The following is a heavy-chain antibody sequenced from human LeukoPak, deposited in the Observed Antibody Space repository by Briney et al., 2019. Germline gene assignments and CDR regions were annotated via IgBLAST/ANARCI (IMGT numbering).Heavy chain of an antibody. Sequence: PSETLSLTCTVSGYSISSGYYWGWIRQPPGQGLEWIGSIYHSGSTYYNPSLKSRVTISVDTSKNQFSLKLSSVTAADTAVYYCAGGYSYGTFDYWGQGTLVTVSS. J-gene: IGHJ4*02. V-gene: IGHV4-38-2*02. D-gene: IGHD5-18*01. CDR3: AGGYSYGTFDY. CDR2: IYHSGST. CDR1: GYSISSGYY.